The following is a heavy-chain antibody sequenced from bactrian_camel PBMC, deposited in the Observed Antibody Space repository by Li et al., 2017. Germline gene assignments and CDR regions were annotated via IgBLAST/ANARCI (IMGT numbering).Heavy chain of an antibody. D-gene: IGHD3*01. CDR3: VAQIPGLMVFGY. CDR2: ISDLGGTT. J-gene: IGHJ6*01. CDR1: GNDFTRYW. Sequence: HVQLVESGGGLVQPGGSLTLSCAPSGNDFTRYWTYWVRQVPGKGLEWVSTISDLGGTTYYASSVEGRFTVTRGNAKRTVFLQMKSLKSEDMALYYCVAQIPGLMVFGYWGQGTQVTVS. V-gene: IGHV3S1*01.